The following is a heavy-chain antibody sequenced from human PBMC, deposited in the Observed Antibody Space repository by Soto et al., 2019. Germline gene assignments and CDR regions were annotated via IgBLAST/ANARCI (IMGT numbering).Heavy chain of an antibody. CDR2: ISAHNGDT. V-gene: IGHV1-18*04. Sequence: QVQLVQSGAEVKKPGASVKVSCKASGYSFATYGFSWVRQAPGQGLACVGWISAHNGDTHYSQKFQGRVTLTTDTSTNAGYTELRSLTSDDTAVYFGATEPIYYNDGSGYYPLGHWGQGTLVTVSS. CDR1: GYSFATYG. J-gene: IGHJ4*02. CDR3: ATEPIYYNDGSGYYPLGH. D-gene: IGHD3-22*01.